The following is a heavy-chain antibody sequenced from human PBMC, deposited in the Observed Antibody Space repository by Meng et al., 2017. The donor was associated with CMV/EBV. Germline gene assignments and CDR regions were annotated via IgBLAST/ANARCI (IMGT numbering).Heavy chain of an antibody. Sequence: GGSLRLSCVASGFTFSNSWMNWVRQAPGKGLEWLGLIKSKNDGGTTDYAAPVKGRFSIPRDDSKNTLYLQMNSLKTEDTGVYYCATAPGYYASSPFDYWGQGTMVTVSS. CDR1: GFTFSNSW. CDR2: IKSKNDGGTT. J-gene: IGHJ4*02. V-gene: IGHV3-15*01. D-gene: IGHD3-22*01. CDR3: ATAPGYYASSPFDY.